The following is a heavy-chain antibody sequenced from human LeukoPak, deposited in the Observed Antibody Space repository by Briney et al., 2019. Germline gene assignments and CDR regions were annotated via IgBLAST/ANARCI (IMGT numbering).Heavy chain of an antibody. CDR3: AREYHGYGSA. CDR1: GFTVISSY. V-gene: IGHV3-53*01. J-gene: IGHJ4*02. D-gene: IGHD3-10*01. Sequence: GGSLRLSCAASGFTVISSYMSWVRQTPGRELEWVSVIYSGGDTYYADSVKGRFTISRDSSKNTLYRQMNSLRAEDTGMYYCAREYHGYGSAWGLGTQVTVSS. CDR2: IYSGGDT.